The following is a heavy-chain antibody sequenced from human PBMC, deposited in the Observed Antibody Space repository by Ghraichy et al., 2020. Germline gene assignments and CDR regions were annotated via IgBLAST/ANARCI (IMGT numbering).Heavy chain of an antibody. CDR2: ISGNGANK. CDR3: AKQTATWYFPMDG. CDR1: GFTFSDYA. Sequence: ETLSLTCAASGFTFSDYAMDWVRQAPGKGLEWVSDISGNGANKFYADSVNGPVIISRDNSKNTLHLLMNRLRAEDTALYYCAKQTATWYFPMDGWGPATTVTVSS. J-gene: IGHJ6*02. D-gene: IGHD2-15*01. V-gene: IGHV3-23*01.